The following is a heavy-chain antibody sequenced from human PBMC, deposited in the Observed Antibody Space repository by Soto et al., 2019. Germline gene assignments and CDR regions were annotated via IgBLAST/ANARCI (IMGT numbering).Heavy chain of an antibody. CDR3: ARDPPLPAAMVD. J-gene: IGHJ4*02. CDR1: GGSISSSNW. Sequence: QVQLQESGPGLVKPSGTLSLTCAVSGGSISSSNWWSWVRQPPGKGLEWIGEIYHSGSTNYNPSLQSRVTIAVAKSKNQFSLQLSSVTAADTALYYCARDPPLPAAMVDWGQGTLVTVSS. D-gene: IGHD2-2*01. V-gene: IGHV4-4*02. CDR2: IYHSGST.